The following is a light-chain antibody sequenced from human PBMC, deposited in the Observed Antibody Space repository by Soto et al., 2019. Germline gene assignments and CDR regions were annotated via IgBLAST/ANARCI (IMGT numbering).Light chain of an antibody. V-gene: IGKV1-5*03. CDR3: QQYNTYPWT. CDR1: HYVSSS. CDR2: KTS. Sequence: DLHMTQSPSTLSAFVGERVTITCRASHYVSSSLAWYQQKPGKAPKLMIYKTSILESGVPSRFSGSASGTEFTLSISSLQPDDFATYWCQQYNTYPWTFGQGTKVDIK. J-gene: IGKJ1*01.